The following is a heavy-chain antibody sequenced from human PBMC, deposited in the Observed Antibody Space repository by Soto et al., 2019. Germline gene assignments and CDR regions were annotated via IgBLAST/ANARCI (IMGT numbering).Heavy chain of an antibody. CDR2: INHSGST. V-gene: IGHV4-34*01. CDR1: GGSFSGYY. J-gene: IGHJ6*03. Sequence: PSETLSLTCAVYGGSFSGYYWSWIRQPPGKGLEWIGEINHSGSTNYNPSLKSRVTISVDTSKNQFSLKLSSVTAVDTAVYYCARGAYSSSSYYYYYMDVWGKETTVTVSS. CDR3: ARGAYSSSSYYYYYMDV. D-gene: IGHD6-6*01.